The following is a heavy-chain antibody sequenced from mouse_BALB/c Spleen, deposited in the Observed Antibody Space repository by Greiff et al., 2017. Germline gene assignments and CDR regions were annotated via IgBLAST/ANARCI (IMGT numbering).Heavy chain of an antibody. CDR3: ASLRLNYYAMDY. Sequence: EVQLVESGGGLVKPGGSLKLSCAASGFAFTSYDMSWVRQTPGKRLEWVAYISSGGGSTYYPDTVKGRFTISSDNARNTLYLQMSRLTSEATAMYYCASLRLNYYAMDYWGQGTSVTVSS. J-gene: IGHJ4*01. CDR2: ISSGGGST. D-gene: IGHD1-2*01. V-gene: IGHV5-12-1*01. CDR1: GFAFTSYD.